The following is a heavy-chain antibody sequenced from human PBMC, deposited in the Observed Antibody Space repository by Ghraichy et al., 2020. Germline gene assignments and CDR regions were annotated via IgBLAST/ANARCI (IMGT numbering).Heavy chain of an antibody. CDR1: GGSFSGYY. CDR2: INHSGST. CDR3: ARRRVVPAAMARKKTHMDV. J-gene: IGHJ6*03. Sequence: SQTLSLTCAVYGGSFSGYYWSWIRQPPGKGLEWIGEINHSGSTNYNPSLKSRVTISVDTSKNQFSLKLSSVIAADTAVYYCARRRVVPAAMARKKTHMDVWGKGTTVTVSS. V-gene: IGHV4-34*01. D-gene: IGHD2-2*01.